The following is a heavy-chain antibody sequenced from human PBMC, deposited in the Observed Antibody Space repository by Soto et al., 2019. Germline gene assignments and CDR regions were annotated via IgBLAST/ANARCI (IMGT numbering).Heavy chain of an antibody. Sequence: GSLRLSCAASGFTFSSYSMNWVRQAPGKGLEWVSLISSSGSYIYYADSVRGRFTISRDNAKNSLYLQVNSLRAEDTAVYYCARGANGYYYFDYWGQGTLVTVSS. CDR3: ARGANGYYYFDY. D-gene: IGHD5-18*01. CDR1: GFTFSSYS. J-gene: IGHJ4*02. V-gene: IGHV3-21*01. CDR2: ISSSGSYI.